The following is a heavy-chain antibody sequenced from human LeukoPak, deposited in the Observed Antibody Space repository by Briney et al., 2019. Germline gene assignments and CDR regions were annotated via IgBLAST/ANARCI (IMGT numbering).Heavy chain of an antibody. D-gene: IGHD3-3*01. V-gene: IGHV4-59*12. CDR1: GGSISSYY. CDR3: ARAPAGDYDFWRWFDY. J-gene: IGHJ4*02. CDR2: IYYSGST. Sequence: SETLSLTCTVSGGSISSYYWSWIRQPPGKGLEWIGYIYYSGSTNYNPSLKSRVTISGDTSKNQFSLKVSSVTAADTAVYSCARAPAGDYDFWRWFDYWSQGTLVTVSS.